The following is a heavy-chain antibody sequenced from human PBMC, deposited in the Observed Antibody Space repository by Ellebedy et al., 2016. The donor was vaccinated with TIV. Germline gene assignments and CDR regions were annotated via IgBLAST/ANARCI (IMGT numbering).Heavy chain of an antibody. CDR1: GFTLSASD. Sequence: GESLKISCAASGFTLSASDMHSVRQSPGKGLEWLAHDVVDGYRKYYADSVEGRFTNSRDNSKNTVFLQMNSLRPEDTAVYYCTRGTTHGGFDYWGQGTLVTVSS. J-gene: IGHJ4*02. V-gene: IGHV3-30*03. CDR3: TRGTTHGGFDY. D-gene: IGHD1-1*01. CDR2: VVDGYRK.